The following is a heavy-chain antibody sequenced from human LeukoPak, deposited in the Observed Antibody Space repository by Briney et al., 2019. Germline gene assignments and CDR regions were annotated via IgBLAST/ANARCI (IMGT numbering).Heavy chain of an antibody. CDR2: ISSRSYQI. V-gene: IGHV3-21*01. CDR3: ARDKCQGSSTSCPSPAHAFDI. Sequence: GGSRRLSRAASGLSLTSYCMNWVRQAAGKGLEWVSSISSRSYQIYYAGSGAGRFTISRDNAKNSLYLQMNSLRAEDTAVYYCARDKCQGSSTSCPSPAHAFDIWGQGTMVTVSS. D-gene: IGHD2-2*01. J-gene: IGHJ3*02. CDR1: GLSLTSYC.